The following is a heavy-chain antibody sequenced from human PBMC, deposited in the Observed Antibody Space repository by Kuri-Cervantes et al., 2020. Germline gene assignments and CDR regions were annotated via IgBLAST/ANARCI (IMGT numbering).Heavy chain of an antibody. Sequence: GGSLRLSCAASGFTFSAYGMHWVRQAPGKGLEWVAVIWYTGDNEYYADSVKGRFTISRDNSKNTLYLQMNNLRAEDTAVYYCARSQGDALRWLHLDYWGPGTVVTVSS. CDR3: ARSQGDALRWLHLDY. V-gene: IGHV3-33*01. D-gene: IGHD4-23*01. CDR1: GFTFSAYG. J-gene: IGHJ4*02. CDR2: IWYTGDNE.